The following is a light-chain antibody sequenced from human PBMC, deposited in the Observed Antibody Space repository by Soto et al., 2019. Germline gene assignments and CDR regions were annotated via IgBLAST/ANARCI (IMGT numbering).Light chain of an antibody. V-gene: IGKV3D-20*02. Sequence: ASQSLSRSQLAWYQQKPGQAPRLLIQDASSRATGISDRFTGSGSGTDFTLTIESLQPEDFATYYCQQSYNSPCNFGPGTKVDIK. CDR2: DAS. J-gene: IGKJ3*01. CDR3: QQSYNSPCN. CDR1: QSLSRSQ.